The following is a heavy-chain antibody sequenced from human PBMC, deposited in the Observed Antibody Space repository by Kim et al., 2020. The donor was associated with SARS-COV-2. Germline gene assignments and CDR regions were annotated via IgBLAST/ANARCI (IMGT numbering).Heavy chain of an antibody. CDR2: MNPNSGNT. V-gene: IGHV1-8*01. D-gene: IGHD3-10*01. Sequence: ASVKVSCKASGYTFTSYDINWVRQATGQGLEWMGWMNPNSGNTGYAQKFQGRVTMTRNTSISTAYMELSSLRSEDTAVYYCARGGRTMVLGYNWFDPWGQGTLVTVSS. J-gene: IGHJ5*02. CDR1: GYTFTSYD. CDR3: ARGGRTMVLGYNWFDP.